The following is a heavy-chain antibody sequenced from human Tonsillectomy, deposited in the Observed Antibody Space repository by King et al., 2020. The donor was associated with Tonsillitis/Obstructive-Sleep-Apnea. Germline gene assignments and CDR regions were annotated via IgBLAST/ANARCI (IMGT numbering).Heavy chain of an antibody. CDR2: IKSKTDGGTT. CDR1: GFTFSNAW. D-gene: IGHD6-13*01. Sequence: VQLVESGGGLVKPGGSLRLSCAASGFTFSNAWMNWVRQAPGKGLEWVGRIKSKTDGGTTDYAAPVKGRFTISRDDSKNTLYLQMNSLKTEDTAVYYCTTQGFIAAAGSFYYYYGMDVWGQGTTVTVSS. V-gene: IGHV3-15*07. J-gene: IGHJ6*02. CDR3: TTQGFIAAAGSFYYYYGMDV.